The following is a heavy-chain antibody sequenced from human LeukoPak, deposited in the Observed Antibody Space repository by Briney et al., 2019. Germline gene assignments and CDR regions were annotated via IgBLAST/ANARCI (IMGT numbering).Heavy chain of an antibody. Sequence: ASVKVSCKASGYTFTSYGISWVRQAPGQGLEWMGWISAYNGNTSYAQKLQGRVTMTTDTSTSTAYMELRSLRSDDTAVYYCAREPDAPYGSGSHGFDPWGQGTLVTVSS. J-gene: IGHJ5*02. CDR3: AREPDAPYGSGSHGFDP. D-gene: IGHD3-10*01. CDR1: GYTFTSYG. CDR2: ISAYNGNT. V-gene: IGHV1-18*01.